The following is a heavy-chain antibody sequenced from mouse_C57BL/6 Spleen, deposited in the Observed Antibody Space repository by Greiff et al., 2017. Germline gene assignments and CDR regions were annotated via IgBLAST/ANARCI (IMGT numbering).Heavy chain of an antibody. CDR2: ISDGGSYT. D-gene: IGHD2-10*02. J-gene: IGHJ3*01. Sequence: EVQGVESGGGLVKPGGSLKLSCAASGFTFSSYAMSWVRQTPEKRLEWVATISDGGSYTYYPDNVKGRFTISRDNAKNNLYLQMSHLKSEDTAMYYCARLGYGNYVAYWGQGTLVTVSA. V-gene: IGHV5-4*01. CDR3: ARLGYGNYVAY. CDR1: GFTFSSYA.